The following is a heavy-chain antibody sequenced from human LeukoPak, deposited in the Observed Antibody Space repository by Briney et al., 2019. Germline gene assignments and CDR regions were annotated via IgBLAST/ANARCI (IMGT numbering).Heavy chain of an antibody. J-gene: IGHJ4*02. Sequence: GGSLRLSCAASGFTFSSYWMHWVRQAPGKGLVWVSSINSDGSSTSYADSVKGRFTISRDNAKNTLYLQMNSLRAEDTAVYYCARGTTVVTPVFDYWGQGTLVTVSS. D-gene: IGHD4-23*01. CDR3: ARGTTVVTPVFDY. CDR1: GFTFSSYW. V-gene: IGHV3-74*01. CDR2: INSDGSST.